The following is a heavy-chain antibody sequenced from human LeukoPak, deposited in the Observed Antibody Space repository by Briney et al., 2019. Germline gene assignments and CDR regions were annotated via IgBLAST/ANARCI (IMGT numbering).Heavy chain of an antibody. V-gene: IGHV4-59*12. J-gene: IGHJ4*02. CDR3: ARVPPRAAAGRTFAFDY. CDR1: GGSLSTYY. CDR2: IYNSGST. D-gene: IGHD6-13*01. Sequence: SETLSLTCTVSGGSLSTYYWSWIRQPPGKGLEWIGYIYNSGSTNYSPSLRSRVTISVDTSKNQFSLKLSSVTAADTAVYYCARVPPRAAAGRTFAFDYWGQGTLVTVSS.